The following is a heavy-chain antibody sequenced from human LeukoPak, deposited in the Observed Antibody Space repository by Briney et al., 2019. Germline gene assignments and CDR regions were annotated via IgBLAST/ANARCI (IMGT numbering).Heavy chain of an antibody. CDR2: IYYSGST. V-gene: IGHV4-59*12. J-gene: IGHJ4*02. Sequence: PSETLSLTCTASGGSISSYYWSWIRQPPGKGLEWIGYIYYSGSTYYNPSLTSRVTISVDTSKNQFSLKLSSVTAADTAVYYCARAFRRGLWFGELPRYWGQGTLVTVSS. CDR3: ARAFRRGLWFGELPRY. CDR1: GGSISSYY. D-gene: IGHD3-10*01.